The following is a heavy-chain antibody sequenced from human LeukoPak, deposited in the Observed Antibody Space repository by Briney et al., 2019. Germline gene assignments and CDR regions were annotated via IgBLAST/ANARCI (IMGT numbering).Heavy chain of an antibody. V-gene: IGHV1-3*01. CDR3: ANPRYDSSGYYYAD. D-gene: IGHD3-22*01. CDR2: INGGSGNT. J-gene: IGHJ4*02. CDR1: GYTFIDYT. Sequence: GASVKVSCKASGYTFIDYTMHWLRQAPGQRLDWMGWINGGSGNTKYSPELQGRVTITRDTSASTGYMELSSLRSEDTAVYYCANPRYDSSGYYYADWGQGPLVTVSS.